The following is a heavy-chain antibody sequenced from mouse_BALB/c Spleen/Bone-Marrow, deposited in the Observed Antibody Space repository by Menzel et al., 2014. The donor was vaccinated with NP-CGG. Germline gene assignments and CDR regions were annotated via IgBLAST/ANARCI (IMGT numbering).Heavy chain of an antibody. CDR2: ISSGGSYT. CDR3: TRDGKGNYDYAMDY. V-gene: IGHV5-6-4*01. Sequence: EVKLMESGGGLVKPGGSLKLSCAASGFTFSSYTMSWVRQTPEKRLEWVATISSGGSYTHYPDSVKGRFTISRDNAKNTLYLQMSSLKSEDTAMYYCTRDGKGNYDYAMDYWGQGTSVTVSS. J-gene: IGHJ4*01. CDR1: GFTFSSYT. D-gene: IGHD2-1*01.